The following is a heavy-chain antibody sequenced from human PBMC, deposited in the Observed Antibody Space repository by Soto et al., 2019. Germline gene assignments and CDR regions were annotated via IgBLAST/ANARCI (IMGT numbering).Heavy chain of an antibody. D-gene: IGHD3-10*01. V-gene: IGHV3-30*03. Sequence: GGSLRLSCAASGFTFTSFGIHWVRQAPGKGLEWVAVVSYDGIDENYADSVKGRFSISRDNSKNTVYLQMNSLRGEDTAVYYCARDLVAGSGSLDVWGQGTTVTVSS. CDR3: ARDLVAGSGSLDV. CDR2: VSYDGIDE. J-gene: IGHJ6*02. CDR1: GFTFTSFG.